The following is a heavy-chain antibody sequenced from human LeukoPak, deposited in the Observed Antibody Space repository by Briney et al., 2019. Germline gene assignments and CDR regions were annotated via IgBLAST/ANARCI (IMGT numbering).Heavy chain of an antibody. J-gene: IGHJ4*02. CDR1: GYIFTGQF. D-gene: IGHD6-25*01. CDR3: ARGGPRGNGFDH. V-gene: IGHV1-2*02. Sequence: GASVKVSCKASGYIFTGQFIHWVRQAPGQGLEWMAMYNPNSGDTTFSQRFQDRVTMTRDTSVNTAFMELSRLTSDDAAVYYCARGGPRGNGFDHWGQGTLVSVSS. CDR2: YNPNSGDT.